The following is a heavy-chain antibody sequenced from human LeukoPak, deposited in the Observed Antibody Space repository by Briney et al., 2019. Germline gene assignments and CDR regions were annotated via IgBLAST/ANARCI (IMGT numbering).Heavy chain of an antibody. CDR1: VFTFSVYA. J-gene: IGHJ6*04. CDR2: IGSDNKP. V-gene: IGHV3-23*01. D-gene: IGHD3-10*02. Sequence: GGSLRLSSEAPVFTFSVYALTTVRPAPGEGRGSASSIGSDNKPHYSESVKGRFAISRDNPKSMRLLQLNSLRAEDTALYYCARDLHYYVAMVVWGEGTTVTVSS. CDR3: ARDLHYYVAMVV.